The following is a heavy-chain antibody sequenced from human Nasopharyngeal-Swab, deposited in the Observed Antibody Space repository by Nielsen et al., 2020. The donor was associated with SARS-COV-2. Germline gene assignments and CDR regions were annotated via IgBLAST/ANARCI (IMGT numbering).Heavy chain of an antibody. CDR3: AKQSWGYSYGYYFDY. V-gene: IGHV3-30*18. CDR2: ISHDGGNE. D-gene: IGHD5-18*01. CDR1: GFTFSSYA. J-gene: IGHJ4*02. Sequence: GESLKISCATSGFTFSSYAMHWVRQAPGKGLEWVAGISHDGGNENYADSVKGRFTISRDNSKNTLYLQMNSLRAEDTAVYYCAKQSWGYSYGYYFDYWGQGTLVTVSS.